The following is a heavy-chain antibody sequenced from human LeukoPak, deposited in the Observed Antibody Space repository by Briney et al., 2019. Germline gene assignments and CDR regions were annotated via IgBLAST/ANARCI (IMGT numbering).Heavy chain of an antibody. CDR3: ARGIESSTSWIDP. CDR1: GGSISRSNW. D-gene: IGHD2-2*01. Sequence: PSGTLSLTCAVSGGSISRSNWCIWVRQPPGKGLEWIGEIYQSGSTNYNPSLKSRVTISVDTSKNQFSLKLSSVTAADTAVYYCARGIESSTSWIDPWGQGTLVTVSS. CDR2: IYQSGST. J-gene: IGHJ5*02. V-gene: IGHV4-4*02.